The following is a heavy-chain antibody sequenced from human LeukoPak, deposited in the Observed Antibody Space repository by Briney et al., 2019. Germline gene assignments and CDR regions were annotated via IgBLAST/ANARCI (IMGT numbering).Heavy chain of an antibody. Sequence: ASVKVSCKASGYTFTGYYMHWVRQAPGQGLEWMGWINPNSGGTNYAQKFQGRVTMTRDTSISTAYMELSRLRSDDTAVYYCARSMVREAPSDYWGQGTLVTVSS. V-gene: IGHV1-2*02. D-gene: IGHD3-10*01. CDR3: ARSMVREAPSDY. CDR2: INPNSGGT. CDR1: GYTFTGYY. J-gene: IGHJ4*02.